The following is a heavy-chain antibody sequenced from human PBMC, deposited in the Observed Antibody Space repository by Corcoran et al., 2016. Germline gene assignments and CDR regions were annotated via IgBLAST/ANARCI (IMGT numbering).Heavy chain of an antibody. CDR3: ANLAVTTDFDY. Sequence: QVQLVESGGGVVQPGRSLRLSCAASGFTFSSYGMHWVRQAPGKGLEWVAVISYDGSNKYYADSVKGRFTISRDNSKNTLYLQMNSLRAEDTAVYYCANLAVTTDFDYWGQGTLGTVSS. CDR1: GFTFSSYG. CDR2: ISYDGSNK. D-gene: IGHD4-17*01. J-gene: IGHJ4*02. V-gene: IGHV3-30*18.